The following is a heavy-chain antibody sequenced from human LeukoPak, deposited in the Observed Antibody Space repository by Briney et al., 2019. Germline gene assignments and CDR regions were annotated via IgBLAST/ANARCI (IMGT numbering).Heavy chain of an antibody. Sequence: GGSLRLSCAASVFTFSSYWMHWVRQAPGKGLVWVSRIERDGRGTSYADSVRGRFTISRDNAKNTLYLQMNSLRAEDTAVYYCAREHRHEGATVDSWGQGTLVTVSS. CDR2: IERDGRGT. CDR1: VFTFSSYW. V-gene: IGHV3-74*01. J-gene: IGHJ4*02. CDR3: AREHRHEGATVDS. D-gene: IGHD1-26*01.